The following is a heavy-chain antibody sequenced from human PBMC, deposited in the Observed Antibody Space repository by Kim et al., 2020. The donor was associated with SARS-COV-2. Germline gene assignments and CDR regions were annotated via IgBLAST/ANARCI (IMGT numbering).Heavy chain of an antibody. CDR2: IRWGGTKT. J-gene: IGHJ4*02. CDR3: AKGVINSGFDY. Sequence: GGSLRLSCVTSGFTFSTSHMGWVRQAPGKGLEWVSRIRWGGTKTYYADSVKGLVTMSSDKSKNMVYLHMNILRVEDTGVYYWAKGVINSGFDYWGQGTQGTVSS. V-gene: IGHV3-23*01. CDR1: GFTFSTSH. D-gene: IGHD1-26*01.